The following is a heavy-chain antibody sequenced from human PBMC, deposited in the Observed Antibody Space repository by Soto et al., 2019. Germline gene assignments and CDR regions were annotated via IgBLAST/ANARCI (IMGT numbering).Heavy chain of an antibody. J-gene: IGHJ2*01. CDR3: ARECRIAAAGTNHWYFDL. D-gene: IGHD6-13*01. CDR2: IYSGGST. V-gene: IGHV3-66*01. Sequence: PGGSLRLSCAASGFTFSNAWINWVRQAPGKGLEWVSVIYSGGSTYYADSVKGRFTISRDNSKNTLYLQMNSLRAEDTAVYYCARECRIAAAGTNHWYFDLWGRGTLVTVSS. CDR1: GFTFSNAW.